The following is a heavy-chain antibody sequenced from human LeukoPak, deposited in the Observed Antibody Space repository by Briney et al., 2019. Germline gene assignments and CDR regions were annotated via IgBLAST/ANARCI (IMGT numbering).Heavy chain of an antibody. Sequence: PGGSLRLSCSASGFTFTTYGMNWVRQAPGKGLEWVSGIGGSGIRTYYADSVKGRFTISRDNSRNTVYLQMNSLRAEDTAVYYCAAMTSVTTGYYWGQGTLVTVSS. CDR2: IGGSGIRT. J-gene: IGHJ4*02. CDR1: GFTFTTYG. D-gene: IGHD4-11*01. CDR3: AAMTSVTTGYY. V-gene: IGHV3-23*01.